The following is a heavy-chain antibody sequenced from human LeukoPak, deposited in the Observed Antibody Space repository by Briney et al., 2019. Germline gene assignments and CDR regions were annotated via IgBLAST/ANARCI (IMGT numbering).Heavy chain of an antibody. J-gene: IGHJ4*02. CDR2: ISWNSGSI. V-gene: IGHV3-9*03. Sequence: GGSLRLSCAASGFTFDDYAMHWVRQAPGKGLEWVSGISWNSGSIGYADSVKGRFTISRDNAKNSLYLQMNSLRVEDMALYYCAKDKDYDFWSGYFDYWGQGTLVTVSS. CDR3: AKDKDYDFWSGYFDY. D-gene: IGHD3-3*01. CDR1: GFTFDDYA.